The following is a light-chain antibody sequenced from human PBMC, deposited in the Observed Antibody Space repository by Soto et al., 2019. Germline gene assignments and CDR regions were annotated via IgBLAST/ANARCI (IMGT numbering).Light chain of an antibody. V-gene: IGLV2-14*03. Sequence: QSALTQPASVSGSPGQSITISCTGTSSDVGGYNYVSWYQQHPGKAPKIMIYDVSSRPSGVSNRFSGSKSGNTASLTISGLQAEDEADYYCSSFAGSNTLVVFGGGTKVTVL. CDR3: SSFAGSNTLVV. CDR2: DVS. J-gene: IGLJ2*01. CDR1: SSDVGGYNY.